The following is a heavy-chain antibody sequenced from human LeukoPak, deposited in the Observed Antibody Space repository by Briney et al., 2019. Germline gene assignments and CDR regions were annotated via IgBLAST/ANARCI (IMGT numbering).Heavy chain of an antibody. CDR1: GGSVSSGSYY. CDR3: ARYSSSWYVDY. Sequence: SETLSLTCTVSGGSVSSGSYYWSWIRQPPGKGLEWIGYTYYSGSTNYNPSLKSRVTISVDTSKNQFSLKLSSVTAADTAVYYCARYSSSWYVDYWGQGTLVTVSS. D-gene: IGHD6-13*01. V-gene: IGHV4-61*01. CDR2: TYYSGST. J-gene: IGHJ4*02.